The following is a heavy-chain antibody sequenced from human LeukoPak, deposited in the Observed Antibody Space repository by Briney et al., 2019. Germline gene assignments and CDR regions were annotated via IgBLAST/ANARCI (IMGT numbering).Heavy chain of an antibody. CDR2: IYPGEPDT. J-gene: IGHJ1*01. Sequence: GESLKISCKGSGYSFTNYWIAWVRQMPGKGLEWMGIIYPGEPDTRYSPSFQGQVTISADKSISTAYLQWSSLKASDTAIYYCARHPEGGGSHSKDLQHWGQGTLGHVSS. V-gene: IGHV5-51*01. CDR3: ARHPEGGGSHSKDLQH. CDR1: GYSFTNYW. D-gene: IGHD1-26*01.